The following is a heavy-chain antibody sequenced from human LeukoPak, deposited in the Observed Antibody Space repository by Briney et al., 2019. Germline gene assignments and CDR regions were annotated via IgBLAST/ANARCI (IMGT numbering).Heavy chain of an antibody. D-gene: IGHD1-1*01. Sequence: ASVKVSCKASGGTFSSYAISWVRQAPGQGLEWMGGIIPIFGTANYTQKFQGRVTITTDESTSTAYMELSSLRSEDTAVYYCARGPELERFDYWGQGTLVTVSS. CDR3: ARGPELERFDY. CDR1: GGTFSSYA. V-gene: IGHV1-69*05. CDR2: IIPIFGTA. J-gene: IGHJ4*02.